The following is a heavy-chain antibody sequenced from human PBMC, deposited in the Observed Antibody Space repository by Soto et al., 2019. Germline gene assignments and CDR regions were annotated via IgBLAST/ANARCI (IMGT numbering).Heavy chain of an antibody. CDR2: ISGDASST. CDR1: GFTFSDNW. J-gene: IGHJ4*02. Sequence: EVKVVESGGGLVQPGGSLRLSCAASGFTFSDNWMHWVRQPPGKGPVGVSRISGDASSTSYADSVKGRFTSSRDSAKNTVYLQMDSLRVEDTAVYYCTRGGTRTTYWGLFDSWGQGTLVTVSS. CDR3: TRGGTRTTYWGLFDS. D-gene: IGHD7-27*01. V-gene: IGHV3-74*01.